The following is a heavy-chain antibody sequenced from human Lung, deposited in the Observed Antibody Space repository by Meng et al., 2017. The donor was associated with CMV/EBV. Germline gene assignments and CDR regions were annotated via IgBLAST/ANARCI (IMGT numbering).Heavy chain of an antibody. CDR1: GGTFDNYA. D-gene: IGHD3-3*01. J-gene: IGHJ6*02. V-gene: IGHV1-69*10. CDR2: INPILSMA. CDR3: ARDFKTRRGIFGTVSGGYYGMDA. Sequence: SVXVSXKAPGGTFDNYAISWVRQAPGQGLEWMGGINPILSMATYPQRFQGRVTITADKSTTTAYMELSSPRSEDTALYYCARDFKTRRGIFGTVSGGYYGMDAWGQGXTVTVSS.